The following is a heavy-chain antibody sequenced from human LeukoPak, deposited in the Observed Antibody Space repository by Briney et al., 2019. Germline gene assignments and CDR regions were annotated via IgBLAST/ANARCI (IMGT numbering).Heavy chain of an antibody. CDR1: GFNFRSYW. V-gene: IGHV3-7*01. Sequence: GGSLRLSCATSGFNFRSYWVSWVRQAPGKGLEWVANIKQDGSEKNYVDSVKGRFTISRDNAKKSLYLEMNSLRAEDTAMYYCYCAVEDYWGQGTLVTVSS. D-gene: IGHD2-15*01. CDR2: IKQDGSEK. J-gene: IGHJ4*02. CDR3: YCAVEDY.